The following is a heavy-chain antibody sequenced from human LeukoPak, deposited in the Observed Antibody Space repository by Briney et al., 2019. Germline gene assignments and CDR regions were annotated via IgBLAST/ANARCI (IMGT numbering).Heavy chain of an antibody. CDR2: VWYDGSNK. J-gene: IGHJ4*02. Sequence: LPYAPCGLSFSRHGMLRLGLAPPTAREGAAVVWYDGSNKYYADSVKGRFTISRDNSKNTLYLQMNSLRAEDTAVYYCAKDRGVMYDSSGYYSDWGQGTLVTVSS. D-gene: IGHD3-22*01. V-gene: IGHV3-33*06. CDR1: GLSFSRHG. CDR3: AKDRGVMYDSSGYYSD.